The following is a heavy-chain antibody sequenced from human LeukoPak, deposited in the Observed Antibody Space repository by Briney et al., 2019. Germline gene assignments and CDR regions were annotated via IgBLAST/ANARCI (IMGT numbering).Heavy chain of an antibody. Sequence: GGSLRLSCAASGFTFSSYGMHWVRQAPGKGLEWVAVIWYDGSNKYYADSVKGRFTISRDNSKNTLYLQMNSLRAEDTAVYYCAKGGPYYYYYMDVWGKGTTVTVSS. CDR2: IWYDGSNK. V-gene: IGHV3-33*06. J-gene: IGHJ6*03. CDR1: GFTFSSYG. CDR3: AKGGPYYYYYMDV.